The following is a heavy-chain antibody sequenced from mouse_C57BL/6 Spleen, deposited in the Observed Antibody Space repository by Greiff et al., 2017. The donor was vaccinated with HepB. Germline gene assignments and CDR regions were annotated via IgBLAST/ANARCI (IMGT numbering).Heavy chain of an antibody. CDR3: ARDEEGYYGSSPHWYFDV. V-gene: IGHV5-16*01. CDR2: INYDGSST. J-gene: IGHJ1*03. D-gene: IGHD1-1*01. Sequence: EVMLVESEGGLVQPGSSMKLSCTASGFTFSDYYMAWVRQVPEKGLEWVANINYDGSSTYYLDSLKSRFIISRDNAKNILYLQMSSLKSEDTATYYCARDEEGYYGSSPHWYFDVWGTGTTVTVSS. CDR1: GFTFSDYY.